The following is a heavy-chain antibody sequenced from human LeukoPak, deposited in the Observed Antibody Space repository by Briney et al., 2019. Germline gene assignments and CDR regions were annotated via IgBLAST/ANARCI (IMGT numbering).Heavy chain of an antibody. J-gene: IGHJ4*02. D-gene: IGHD3-22*01. CDR3: AREPYYYDSSGYYSFRYYFGY. CDR1: GFTFSSYA. CDR2: ISGSGGST. Sequence: GGSLRLSCAASGFTFSSYAMSWVRQAPGKGLEWVSAISGSGGSTYYADSVKGRFTISRDNSKNTLYLQMNSLRAEDTAVYYCAREPYYYDSSGYYSFRYYFGYWGQGTLVTVSS. V-gene: IGHV3-23*01.